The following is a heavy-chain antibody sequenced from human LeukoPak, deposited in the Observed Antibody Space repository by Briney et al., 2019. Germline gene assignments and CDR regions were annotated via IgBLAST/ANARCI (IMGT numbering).Heavy chain of an antibody. J-gene: IGHJ4*02. CDR3: TRLRDGYDSDY. CDR2: MSGSGGTT. Sequence: GGSLRLSCAVSGFTFGSYAMSWVRQAPGKGLQWVSGMSGSGGTTYYADSVKGRFTISRDNSKNTLYLQMNTLRAEDTAMYYCTRLRDGYDSDYWGQGTLVTVSS. CDR1: GFTFGSYA. V-gene: IGHV3-23*01. D-gene: IGHD5-24*01.